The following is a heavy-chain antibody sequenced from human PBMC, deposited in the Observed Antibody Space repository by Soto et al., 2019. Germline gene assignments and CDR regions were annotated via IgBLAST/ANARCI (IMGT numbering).Heavy chain of an antibody. CDR2: ISGSGGST. Sequence: GGSLRLSCAASGFTISSYAMSWVRQAPGKGLEWVSAISGSGGSTYYADSVKGRFTISRDNSKNTLYLQMNSLRAEDTAVYYCAKDWTRWELLYFFDYWGQGTLVTVSS. CDR3: AKDWTRWELLYFFDY. V-gene: IGHV3-23*01. CDR1: GFTISSYA. J-gene: IGHJ4*02. D-gene: IGHD1-26*01.